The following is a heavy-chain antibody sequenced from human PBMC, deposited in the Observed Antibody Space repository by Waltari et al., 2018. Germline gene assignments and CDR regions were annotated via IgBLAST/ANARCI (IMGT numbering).Heavy chain of an antibody. Sequence: EVQLVESGGGLVKPGGSLTLSCAASGFTFSTYSMNWVRQAPGKGREGVSAISDSSSYIDYADSVKGRFTISRDNAKNSLYLQMNSLRAEDTAVYYCARVGRDYGHRGDFDYWGQGTLVTVSS. V-gene: IGHV3-21*01. J-gene: IGHJ4*02. D-gene: IGHD4-17*01. CDR3: ARVGRDYGHRGDFDY. CDR2: ISDSSSYI. CDR1: GFTFSTYS.